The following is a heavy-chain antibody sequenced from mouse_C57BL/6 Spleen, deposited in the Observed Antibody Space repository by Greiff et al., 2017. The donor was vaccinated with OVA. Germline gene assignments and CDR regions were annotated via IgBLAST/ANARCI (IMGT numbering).Heavy chain of an antibody. Sequence: EVMLVESEGGLVQPGSSMKLSCTASGFTFSDYYMAWVRQVPEKGLEWVANINYDGSSTYYLDSLKSRFIISRDNAKNILYLQMSSLKSEDTATYYCARVDYYGSSHWYFDVWGTGTTVTVSS. CDR3: ARVDYYGSSHWYFDV. CDR2: INYDGSST. V-gene: IGHV5-16*01. CDR1: GFTFSDYY. D-gene: IGHD1-1*01. J-gene: IGHJ1*03.